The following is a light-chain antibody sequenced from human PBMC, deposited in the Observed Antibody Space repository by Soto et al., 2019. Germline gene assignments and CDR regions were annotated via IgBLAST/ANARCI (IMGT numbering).Light chain of an antibody. CDR1: QSVSSSS. V-gene: IGKV3-20*01. CDR3: QQYGSSPVFN. Sequence: EIGLTQSPGTLYLSPGERATLSCRASQSVSSSSLAWYHQKPGQAPRLLIYGASSRATGSPYRFSGSGSGTDFTLNISRLEPEDIAVYYCQQYGSSPVFNFGPGTKVAIK. CDR2: GAS. J-gene: IGKJ3*01.